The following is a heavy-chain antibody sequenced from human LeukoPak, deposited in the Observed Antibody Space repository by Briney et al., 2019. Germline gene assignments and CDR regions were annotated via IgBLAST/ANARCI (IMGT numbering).Heavy chain of an antibody. CDR3: ARGLLGYCSGGSCSMRY. V-gene: IGHV1-8*02. J-gene: IGHJ4*02. CDR1: GGTFSSYA. CDR2: MNPNSGNT. Sequence: ASVKVSCKASGGTFSSYAISWVRQATGQGLEWMGWMNPNSGNTGYAQKFQGRVTMTRNTSISTAYMELSSLRSEDTAVYYCARGLLGYCSGGSCSMRYWGQGTLVTVSS. D-gene: IGHD2-15*01.